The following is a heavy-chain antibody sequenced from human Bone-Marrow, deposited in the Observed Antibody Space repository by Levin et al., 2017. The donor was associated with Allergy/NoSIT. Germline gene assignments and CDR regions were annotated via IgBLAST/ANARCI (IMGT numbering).Heavy chain of an antibody. CDR3: AHRHHQGGCSSTNCYGEVGREHWFDP. CDR1: GFSLSTSGVG. J-gene: IGHJ5*02. D-gene: IGHD2-2*01. CDR2: IYWNDDK. V-gene: IGHV2-5*01. Sequence: SGPTLVKPTQTLTLTCTFSGFSLSTSGVGVGWIRQPPGKALEWLALIYWNDDKRYSPSLKSRPTITKDTSKNQVVLTMTNMDPVDTATYYCAHRHHQGGCSSTNCYGEVGREHWFDPWGQGTLVTVSS.